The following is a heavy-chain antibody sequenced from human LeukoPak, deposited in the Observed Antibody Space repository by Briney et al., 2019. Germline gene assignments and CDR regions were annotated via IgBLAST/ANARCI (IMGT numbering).Heavy chain of an antibody. V-gene: IGHV3-72*01. CDR3: SRDATGDH. CDR1: GFTFSDHY. CDR2: SRNRGKSKNT. Sequence: GGSLRLSCAVSGFTFSDHYMDWVRQAPGKGLEWVARSRNRGKSKNTDYAASVKCRFTISRDNTKSTLYLQMNSLEAEDTALYYCSRDATGDHWGQGTLVSVSS. J-gene: IGHJ4*02.